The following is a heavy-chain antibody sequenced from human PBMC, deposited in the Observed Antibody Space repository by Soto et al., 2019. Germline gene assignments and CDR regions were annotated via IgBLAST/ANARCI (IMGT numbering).Heavy chain of an antibody. CDR2: IYSGGST. J-gene: IGHJ6*02. CDR1: GFTVSSNY. D-gene: IGHD5-18*01. V-gene: IGHV3-53*01. Sequence: EVQLVESGGGLIQPGGSLRLSCVASGFTVSSNYMSWVRQAPGKGLEWVSVIYSGGSTYYADSVKGRFTISRDNSKNTLYLQMNSLRAEDTAVYYCATRGLYSYGYGYYYYGMDVWGQGTTVTVSS. CDR3: ATRGLYSYGYGYYYYGMDV.